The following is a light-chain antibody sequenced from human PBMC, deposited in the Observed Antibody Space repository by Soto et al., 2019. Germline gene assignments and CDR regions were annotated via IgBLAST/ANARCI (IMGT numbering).Light chain of an antibody. CDR2: AAS. Sequence: DIQMTQSPSSLSASVGDRVTITCRASQSISSYLNWYQQKPGKAPKLLIYAASSLQSGVPSRFSGSGSGTDVTLTISSLQPEDFATYYGQQSYSTPITFGQGTRLEIK. V-gene: IGKV1-39*01. CDR3: QQSYSTPIT. CDR1: QSISSY. J-gene: IGKJ5*01.